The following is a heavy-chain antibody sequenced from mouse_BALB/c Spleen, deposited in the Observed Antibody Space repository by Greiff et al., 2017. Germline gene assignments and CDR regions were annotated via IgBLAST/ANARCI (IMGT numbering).Heavy chain of an antibody. CDR1: GFTFSSFG. V-gene: IGHV5-17*02. D-gene: IGHD1-2*01. CDR2: ISSGSSTI. CDR3: ARKELRLRDYYAMDY. J-gene: IGHJ4*01. Sequence: EVMLVESGGGLVQPGGSRKLSCAASGFTFSSFGMHWVRQAPEKGLEWVAYISSGSSTIYYADTVKGRFTISRDNPKNTLFLQMTSLRSEDTAMYYCARKELRLRDYYAMDYWGQGTSVTVSS.